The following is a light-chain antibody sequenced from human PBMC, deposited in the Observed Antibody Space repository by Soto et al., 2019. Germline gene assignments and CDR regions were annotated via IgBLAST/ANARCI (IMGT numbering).Light chain of an antibody. J-gene: IGKJ4*01. Sequence: EIVLTQSPATLSLSPGERATLSCRASQSVSSYLAWYQQKPGQAPRLLIYDASNRATGIQARFSGSGSGTDFTLTISSLEPEDFAVYYCQQRSNWPPLTFGGGNKVEIK. CDR1: QSVSSY. CDR3: QQRSNWPPLT. CDR2: DAS. V-gene: IGKV3-11*01.